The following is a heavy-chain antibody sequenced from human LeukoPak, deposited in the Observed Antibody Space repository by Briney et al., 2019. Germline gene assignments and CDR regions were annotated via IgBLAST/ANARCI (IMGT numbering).Heavy chain of an antibody. CDR3: TRGRDTTGYFVY. CDR2: IDTNTGNP. J-gene: IGHJ4*02. V-gene: IGHV7-4-1*02. Sequence: ASGTVSCKASGYTFTNYTINWVRLVPGQGLEWMGWIDTNTGNPTYAQGFTGRFVFSLDTSVTTSYLQISSLTAEDTAVYYCTRGRDTTGYFVYWGQGTLVTVSS. D-gene: IGHD3-22*01. CDR1: GYTFTNYT.